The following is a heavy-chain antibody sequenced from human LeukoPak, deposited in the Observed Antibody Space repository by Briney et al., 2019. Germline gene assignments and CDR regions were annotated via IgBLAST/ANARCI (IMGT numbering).Heavy chain of an antibody. CDR3: ARAYGGNSDFYY. D-gene: IGHD4-23*01. Sequence: GASVKVSCKASGYTFTSYYMHWVRQAPGQGLEWMGIINPSGGSTSYAQKFQGRATMTRDTSTSTVYMGLSSLRSEDTAVYYCARAYGGNSDFYYWGQGTLVTVSS. CDR2: INPSGGST. J-gene: IGHJ4*02. V-gene: IGHV1-46*03. CDR1: GYTFTSYY.